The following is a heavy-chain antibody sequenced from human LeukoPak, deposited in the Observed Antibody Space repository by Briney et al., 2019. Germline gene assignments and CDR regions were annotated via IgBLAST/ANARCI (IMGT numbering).Heavy chain of an antibody. V-gene: IGHV1-2*02. Sequence: GATVKVSCKASGYTFTGYYMHWVRQAPGQGLEWMGWINPNSGGTNYAQKFQGRVTMTRDTSISTAYMELSRLRSDDTAVYYCARERAVAGTQDGAYQCDPWGQGTLVTVSS. CDR3: ARERAVAGTQDGAYQCDP. D-gene: IGHD6-19*01. J-gene: IGHJ5*02. CDR1: GYTFTGYY. CDR2: INPNSGGT.